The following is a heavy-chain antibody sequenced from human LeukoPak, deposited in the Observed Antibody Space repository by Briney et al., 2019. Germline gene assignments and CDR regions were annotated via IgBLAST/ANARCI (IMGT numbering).Heavy chain of an antibody. CDR3: ARYATSSGSRWLEP. J-gene: IGHJ5*02. D-gene: IGHD6-19*01. CDR2: IKQDGSDK. Sequence: PGGSLRLSCAASGFTLSSYWMSWVRQAPGKGLEWVAHIKQDGSDKYYVDSVKGRFTISRDNAQNSLYLQMNSLRAEDTAVYYCARYATSSGSRWLEPWGQGTLVTVSS. CDR1: GFTLSSYW. V-gene: IGHV3-7*01.